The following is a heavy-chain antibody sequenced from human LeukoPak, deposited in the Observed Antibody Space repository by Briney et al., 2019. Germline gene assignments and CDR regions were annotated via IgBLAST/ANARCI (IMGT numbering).Heavy chain of an antibody. CDR2: ISSSGSTI. D-gene: IGHD3-22*01. V-gene: IGHV3-11*01. J-gene: IGHJ4*02. Sequence: GGSLRLSCAASGFTFSDYYMSWIRQAPGKGREWGSYISSSGSTIYYADSVKGRFTISRDNAKNSLYLQMNSLRAEDTAVYYCARDSSGYYSPFDYWGQGTLVTVSS. CDR3: ARDSSGYYSPFDY. CDR1: GFTFSDYY.